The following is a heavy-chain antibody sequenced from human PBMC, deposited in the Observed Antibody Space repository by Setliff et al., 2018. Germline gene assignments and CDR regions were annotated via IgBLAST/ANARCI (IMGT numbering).Heavy chain of an antibody. V-gene: IGHV1-18*01. J-gene: IGHJ6*02. CDR2: ISPYNGRT. D-gene: IGHD3-9*01. CDR3: AKEPAVSLTEAVRRTYYDYAMDA. Sequence: ASVKVSCKASGYTFTYFGLSWVRQAPGQGLEWMGWISPYNGRTTYAQRFQGRITMTTDTSTDTAYMELRYLRSDDTAIYFCAKEPAVSLTEAVRRTYYDYAMDAWGQGTTVTVSS. CDR1: GYTFTYFG.